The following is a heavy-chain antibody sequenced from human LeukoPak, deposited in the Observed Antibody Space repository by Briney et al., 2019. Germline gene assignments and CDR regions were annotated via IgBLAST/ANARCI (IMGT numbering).Heavy chain of an antibody. Sequence: PSGTLSLTCAVYGGSFSGYYWSWIRQPPGKGLEWIGEINHSGSTNYNPSLKSRVTISVDTSKNQFSLKLSSVTAADTAVYYCARFHDFWSGYSDYWGQGTLVTVSS. V-gene: IGHV4-34*01. CDR3: ARFHDFWSGYSDY. CDR1: GGSFSGYY. D-gene: IGHD3-3*01. CDR2: INHSGST. J-gene: IGHJ4*02.